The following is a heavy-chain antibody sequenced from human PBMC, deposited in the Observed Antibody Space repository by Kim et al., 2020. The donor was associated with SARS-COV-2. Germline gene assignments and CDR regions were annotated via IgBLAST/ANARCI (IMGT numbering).Heavy chain of an antibody. CDR2: IRSNAYGGTT. CDR3: TLTAMANPLYYYYYGMDV. D-gene: IGHD5-18*01. V-gene: IGHV3-49*03. J-gene: IGHJ6*01. Sequence: GGSLRLSCTASGFTFGDYAMSWFRQAPGKGLEWVGFIRSNAYGGTTEYAAAVKGRFTISRNDSKSIAYLQMNSLKTEDTAVYYCTLTAMANPLYYYYYGMDVWGQGTTVTVSS. CDR1: GFTFGDYA.